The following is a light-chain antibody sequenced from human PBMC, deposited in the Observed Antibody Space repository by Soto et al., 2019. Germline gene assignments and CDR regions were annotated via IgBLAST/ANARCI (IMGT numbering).Light chain of an antibody. V-gene: IGKV1-5*01. Sequence: DIPMTQSPSTLSASVGDRVTITCRASQSICSWLAWYQQKPGKAPKLLIYDASSLESGVRSRFSGSGSGTEFTISISSLQPDDFATYYCQQYYSYSGTFGQGTKVEIK. CDR2: DAS. CDR1: QSICSW. J-gene: IGKJ1*01. CDR3: QQYYSYSGT.